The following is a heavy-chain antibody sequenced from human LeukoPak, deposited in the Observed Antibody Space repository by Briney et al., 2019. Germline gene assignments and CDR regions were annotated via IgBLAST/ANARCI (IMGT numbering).Heavy chain of an antibody. CDR2: IYSGGST. V-gene: IGHV3-66*02. Sequence: GGSLRLSCAASGFTVSSNYMSWVRQAPGKGLEWDSIIYSGGSTYYADSVKGRFTISRDNSKNTLYLQMNSLRAEDTAVYYCAREYCSSTSCSSDAFDIWGQGTMVTVSS. D-gene: IGHD2-2*01. CDR1: GFTVSSNY. CDR3: AREYCSSTSCSSDAFDI. J-gene: IGHJ3*02.